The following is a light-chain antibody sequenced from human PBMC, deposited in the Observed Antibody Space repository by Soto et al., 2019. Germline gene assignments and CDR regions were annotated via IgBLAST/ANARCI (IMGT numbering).Light chain of an antibody. CDR1: SSDVGNYNL. J-gene: IGLJ1*01. V-gene: IGLV2-23*01. Sequence: QSVLTQPASVSGSPGQSITISCTGTSSDVGNYNLVSWYQQHPGKAPKLIIYEDSKRPSGVSNRFSGSKSGNTASLTVSGLQAEDEADYYCCSYAPTSTFVFGTGTKVTVL. CDR3: CSYAPTSTFV. CDR2: EDS.